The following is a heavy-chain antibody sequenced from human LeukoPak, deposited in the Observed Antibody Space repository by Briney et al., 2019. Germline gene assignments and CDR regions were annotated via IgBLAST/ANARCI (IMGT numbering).Heavy chain of an antibody. D-gene: IGHD6-19*01. Sequence: SETLSLTCAVYGGSFSGYYWSWIRQPPGKGLEWIGEINHSGSTNYNPSLKSRVTISVDTSKNQFSLKLSSVTAADTAVYYCANRAVAGTNYYYGMDVWGQGTTVTVSS. CDR2: INHSGST. J-gene: IGHJ6*02. CDR3: ANRAVAGTNYYYGMDV. CDR1: GGSFSGYY. V-gene: IGHV4-34*01.